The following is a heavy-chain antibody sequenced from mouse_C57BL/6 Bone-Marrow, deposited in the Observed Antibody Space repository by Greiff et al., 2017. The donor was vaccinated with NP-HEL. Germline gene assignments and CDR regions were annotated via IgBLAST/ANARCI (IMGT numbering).Heavy chain of an antibody. V-gene: IGHV1-81*01. CDR2: IYPRSGNT. J-gene: IGHJ2*01. D-gene: IGHD2-3*01. CDR3: ARLGLLHDY. Sequence: VQLQQSGAELARPGASVKLSCKASGYTFTSYGISLVKQRTGQGLEWIGEIYPRSGNTYYNEKFKGKATLTADKSSSTAYMELRSLTSEDSAVYFCARLGLLHDYWGQGTTLTVSS. CDR1: GYTFTSYG.